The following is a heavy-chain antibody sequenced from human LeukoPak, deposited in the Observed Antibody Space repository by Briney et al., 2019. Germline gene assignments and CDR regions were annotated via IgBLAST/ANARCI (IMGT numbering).Heavy chain of an antibody. CDR3: AYDVLEDRVDSTPGGALGY. V-gene: IGHV3-21*01. Sequence: GGSLRLSCAISGVSLKTDIMNWGRQAPGKGLEWVSSISSSGGYIFYADSVKGRFTISRDNAKNSLFLQMNSLRAEDKAVYYCAYDVLEDRVDSTPGGALGYWGQGTLVTVSS. J-gene: IGHJ4*02. D-gene: IGHD3-3*01. CDR1: GVSLKTDI. CDR2: ISSSGGYI.